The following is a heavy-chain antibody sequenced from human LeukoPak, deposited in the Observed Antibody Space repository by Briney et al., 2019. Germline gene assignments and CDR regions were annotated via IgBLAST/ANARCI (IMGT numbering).Heavy chain of an antibody. V-gene: IGHV3-30-3*01. CDR2: ISYDGSNK. CDR3: ARPENRVYYYYGMDV. CDR1: RFTFSSYA. Sequence: GGSLRLSCAASRFTFSSYAMHWVRQAPGKGLEWVAVISYDGSNKYYADSVKCRFTISRDNSKNTLYLQMNSLRAEDTAVYYCARPENRVYYYYGMDVWGQGTTVTVSS. J-gene: IGHJ6*02.